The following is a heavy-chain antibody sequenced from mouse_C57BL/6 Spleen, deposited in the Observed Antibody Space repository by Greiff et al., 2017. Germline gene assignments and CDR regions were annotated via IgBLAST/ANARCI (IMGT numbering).Heavy chain of an antibody. CDR3: ARVAIYYDYQAWFAY. J-gene: IGHJ3*01. CDR2: INYDGSST. D-gene: IGHD2-4*01. V-gene: IGHV5-16*01. Sequence: EVKLVESEGGLVQPGSSMKLSCTASGFTFSDYYMAWVRQVPEKGLEWVANINYDGSSTYYLDSLKSRFIISRDNAKNILYLQMSSLKSEDTATYYCARVAIYYDYQAWFAYWGQGTLVTVSA. CDR1: GFTFSDYY.